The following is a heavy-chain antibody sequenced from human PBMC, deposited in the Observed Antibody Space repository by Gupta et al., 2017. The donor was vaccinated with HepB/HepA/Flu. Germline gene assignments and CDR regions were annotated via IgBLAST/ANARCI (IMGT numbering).Heavy chain of an antibody. CDR3: ASGHDFWSGYYSYYFDY. V-gene: IGHV1-2*02. D-gene: IGHD3-3*01. CDR2: INPNSGGT. Sequence: QVQLVQSGAEVKKPGASVKVSCKASGYTFNGYYMHWLLQAPGQGLEWMGWINPNSGGTNYAQKFQGRVTMTRDTSISTAYMELSRLRSDDTAVYYCASGHDFWSGYYSYYFDYWGQGTLVTVSS. J-gene: IGHJ4*02. CDR1: GYTFNGYY.